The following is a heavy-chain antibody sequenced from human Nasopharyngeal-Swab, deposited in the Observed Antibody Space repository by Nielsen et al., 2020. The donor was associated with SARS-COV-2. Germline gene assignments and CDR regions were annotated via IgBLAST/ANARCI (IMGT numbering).Heavy chain of an antibody. J-gene: IGHJ5*02. CDR3: ARLGYGDSNWFDP. Sequence: RQVPGKGLEWIGSIYYGGSTYYNPSLKSRVTISEDTSKNQFSLKLSSVTAADTAVYYCARLGYGDSNWFDPWGQGTLVTVSS. CDR2: IYYGGST. D-gene: IGHD4-17*01. V-gene: IGHV4-39*01.